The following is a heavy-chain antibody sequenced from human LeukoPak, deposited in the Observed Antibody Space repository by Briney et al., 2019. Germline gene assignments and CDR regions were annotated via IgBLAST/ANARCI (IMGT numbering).Heavy chain of an antibody. CDR2: VYYSGST. CDR3: ARLSRWLSSYYFDY. Sequence: SETLSLTCTVSGGSISSSSYYWGWIRQPPGKGLEWIGSVYYSGSTYYNPSLKSRVTISVDTSKNQFSLKLSSVTAADTAVYYCARLSRWLSSYYFDYWGQGTLVTVSS. D-gene: IGHD6-19*01. V-gene: IGHV4-39*01. J-gene: IGHJ4*02. CDR1: GGSISSSSYY.